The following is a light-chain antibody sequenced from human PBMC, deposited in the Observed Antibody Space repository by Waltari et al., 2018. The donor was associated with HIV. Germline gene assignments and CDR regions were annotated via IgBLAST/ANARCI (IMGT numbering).Light chain of an antibody. CDR1: SSNIGTHP. V-gene: IGLV1-44*01. J-gene: IGLJ2*01. CDR3: AAWDASLHVV. Sequence: QSVLTQPPSASGTLGQGVTISCFGSSSNIGTHPVHWYQHLPGAAPKLIIFRNHQRPSGVPDRVSGSQSGTSAFLTITGLLPGDEATYYCAAWDASLHVVFGGGTQLTVL. CDR2: RNH.